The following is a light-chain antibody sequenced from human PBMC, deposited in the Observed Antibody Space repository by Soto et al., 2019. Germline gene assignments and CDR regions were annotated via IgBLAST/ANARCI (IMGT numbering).Light chain of an antibody. CDR1: QDIRIA. CDR2: ASS. V-gene: IGKV1-39*01. CDR3: QQSYSTPLT. Sequence: DIQMTQSPSSLSASVGDRVTITCRASQDIRIALDWFQQKPGKAPRRLIYASSSLQSGVPSRFSGSGSGTEFTLTISSLQPEDFATYYCQQSYSTPLTFGGGTKVEI. J-gene: IGKJ4*01.